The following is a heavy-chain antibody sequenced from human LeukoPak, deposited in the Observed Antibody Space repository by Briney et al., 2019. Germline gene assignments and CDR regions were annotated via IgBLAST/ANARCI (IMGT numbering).Heavy chain of an antibody. D-gene: IGHD4-17*01. Sequence: GGSLRLSCAASGFTFSSYGMHWVRQAPGRGLEWVAVIWYDGSNKYYADSVKGRFTISRDNSKNTLYLQMNSLRAEDTAVYYCATGGLSTNDYVDYWDGAFDIWGQGTMVTVSS. CDR3: ATGGLSTNDYVDYWDGAFDI. J-gene: IGHJ3*02. V-gene: IGHV3-33*01. CDR2: IWYDGSNK. CDR1: GFTFSSYG.